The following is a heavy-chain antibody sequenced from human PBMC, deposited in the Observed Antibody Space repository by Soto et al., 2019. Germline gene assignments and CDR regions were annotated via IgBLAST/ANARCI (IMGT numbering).Heavy chain of an antibody. D-gene: IGHD6-13*01. V-gene: IGHV4-39*07. J-gene: IGHJ4*02. CDR3: ARDGEAAPVDY. CDR2: IYYSGST. CDR1: GGSISSSSYY. Sequence: SETLSLTCTVSGGSISSSSYYWGWIRQPPGKGLEWIGSIYYSGSTYYNPSLKRRVTISVDTAKNQFSMKLSSVTAADTAVYYCARDGEAAPVDYWGQGTLVTVSS.